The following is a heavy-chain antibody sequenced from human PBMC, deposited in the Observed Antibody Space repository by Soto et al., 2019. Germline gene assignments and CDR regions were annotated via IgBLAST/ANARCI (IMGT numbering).Heavy chain of an antibody. J-gene: IGHJ1*01. Sequence: QGLEWMGWISAYNGNTNYAQTLQGRVTMTTDTSTSTAYMELRSLRSDDTAVYYCATGRLRLGELSLSRVWGQRTLVTGSS. CDR3: ATGRLRLGELSLSRV. D-gene: IGHD3-16*02. V-gene: IGHV1-18*01. CDR2: ISAYNGNT.